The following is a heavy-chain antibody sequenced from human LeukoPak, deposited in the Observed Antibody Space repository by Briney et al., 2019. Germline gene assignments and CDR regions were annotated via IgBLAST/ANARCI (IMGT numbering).Heavy chain of an antibody. CDR1: GYTLTELS. CDR3: ARFGGWSPPSDY. Sequence: ASVKVSCKVSGYTLTELSMHCVRQAPGKGLEWMGGFDPEDGETIYAQKFQGRVTMTEDTSTDTAYMELSSLRSDDTAVYYCARFGGWSPPSDYWGQGTLVTVSS. D-gene: IGHD6-19*01. CDR2: FDPEDGET. J-gene: IGHJ4*02. V-gene: IGHV1-24*01.